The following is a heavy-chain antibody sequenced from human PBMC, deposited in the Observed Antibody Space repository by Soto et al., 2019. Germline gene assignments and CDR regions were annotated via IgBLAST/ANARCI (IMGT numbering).Heavy chain of an antibody. CDR3: ARDPRIGGALDI. V-gene: IGHV4-31*03. J-gene: IGHJ3*02. CDR2: IFYSGST. D-gene: IGHD3-16*01. CDR1: GGSINSGGYY. Sequence: QVQLQESGPGLLKPSQTLSLTFLVSGGSINSGGYYWSWLRQYPGKGLEWIGYIFYSGSTSYNPSLKSRRNISLDTSQSQFSLELTSVAAAYTAVYYCARDPRIGGALDIWGRGTMVTVAS.